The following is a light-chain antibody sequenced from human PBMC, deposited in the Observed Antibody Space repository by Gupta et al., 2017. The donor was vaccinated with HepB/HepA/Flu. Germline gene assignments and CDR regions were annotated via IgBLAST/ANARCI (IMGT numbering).Light chain of an antibody. CDR2: DVN. CDR1: SSDVGGHNY. J-gene: IGLJ1*01. V-gene: IGLV2-14*03. CDR3: NSHTNRNTVV. Sequence: QSSLTQPAPVSGPPGQSSSIPCTGTSSDVGGHNYVSWYQQHPRQVPNTLIHDVNNRPAGVSNRSYASKSGNTASLTIAGLQAEDEADYYCNSHTNRNTVVFGTGTKVTVL.